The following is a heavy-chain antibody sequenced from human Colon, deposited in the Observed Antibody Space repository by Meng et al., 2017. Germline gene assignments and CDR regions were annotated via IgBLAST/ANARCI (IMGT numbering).Heavy chain of an antibody. J-gene: IGHJ3*02. D-gene: IGHD6-19*01. CDR2: ISYDGSNK. V-gene: IGHV3-30*04. CDR1: GFTFSSYA. CDR3: AREGKWLVRDAFDI. Sequence: GESLKISCAASGFTFSSYAMHWVRQAPGKGLEWVAVISYDGSNKYYADSVKGRFTISRDNSKNSLYLQMNSLRAEDTAVYYCAREGKWLVRDAFDIWGQGTMVTVSS.